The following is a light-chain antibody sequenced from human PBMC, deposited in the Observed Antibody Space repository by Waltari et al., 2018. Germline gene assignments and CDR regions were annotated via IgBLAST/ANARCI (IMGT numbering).Light chain of an antibody. CDR1: NIAVGSQNY. CDR2: DVN. V-gene: IGLV2-14*03. J-gene: IGLJ1*01. CDR3: SSYNRNNTYV. Sequence: HSALTQPAAVSASPGQSITISFTCPNIAVGSQNYVSWDQKHPGEAPKLMIYDVNKRPSGTYNRFSGSKSGNTASLSISGLKAEDGADYYCSSYNRNNTYVFGSGTKVTVL.